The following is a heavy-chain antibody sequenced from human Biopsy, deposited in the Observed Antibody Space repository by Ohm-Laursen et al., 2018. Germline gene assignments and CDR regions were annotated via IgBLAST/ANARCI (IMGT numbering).Heavy chain of an antibody. V-gene: IGHV4-61*01. Sequence: SETLSLTCPVSGDSVSSGSFYWTWIRQPPGQGLEYIGYIYDRGSTANYNPSLESRVTMSVDMPKNQFSLKLGSVTAADTAIYYCARGMRSSGWPYFDSWGQGTLVTVSS. D-gene: IGHD6-19*01. CDR2: IYDRGSTA. CDR1: GDSVSSGSFY. CDR3: ARGMRSSGWPYFDS. J-gene: IGHJ4*02.